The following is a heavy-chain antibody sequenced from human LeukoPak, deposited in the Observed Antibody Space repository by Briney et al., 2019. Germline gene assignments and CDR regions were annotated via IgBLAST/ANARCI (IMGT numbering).Heavy chain of an antibody. V-gene: IGHV1-69*02. Sequence: SVNLFCNGTGGAFSKCRFRWVRQPHGKGLEWLGRIIPILGIADYAQKFQDRVTITADKSTTTAYMELSSLRSEDTAVYYCARGSCTSSSCYHDFDYWGQGTLVTVSS. CDR2: IIPILGIA. CDR3: ARGSCTSSSCYHDFDY. J-gene: IGHJ4*02. CDR1: GGAFSKCR. D-gene: IGHD2-2*01.